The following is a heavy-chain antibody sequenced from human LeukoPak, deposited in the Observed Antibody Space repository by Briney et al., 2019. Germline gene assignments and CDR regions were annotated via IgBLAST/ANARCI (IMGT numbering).Heavy chain of an antibody. CDR2: IYPGDSET. J-gene: IGHJ4*02. CDR3: ARSSGYYRSADY. D-gene: IGHD3-22*01. V-gene: IGHV5-51*01. Sequence: GESLKISCKCCGESFTSYWIDWVRQMRGKGMEWMGIIYPGDSETRYSPSFQGQVTISADKSISTAYLQWSSLKASDTAIYYCARSSGYYRSADYWGQGTLVTISS. CDR1: GESFTSYW.